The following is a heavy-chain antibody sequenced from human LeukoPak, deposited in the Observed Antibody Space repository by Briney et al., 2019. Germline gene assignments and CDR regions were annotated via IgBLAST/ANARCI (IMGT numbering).Heavy chain of an antibody. CDR1: GFPFSSYT. V-gene: IGHV3-21*01. CDR3: AREAYNAFDY. Sequence: PGRSLRLSCAAFGFPFSSYTMNWVRQAPGKGLEWVSSISSSSTYIYYADSVKGRFTISRDNAKNSLYLQMNSLRAEDTAFYYCAREAYNAFDYWARGTLVTVSS. CDR2: ISSSSTYI. J-gene: IGHJ4*02. D-gene: IGHD1-1*01.